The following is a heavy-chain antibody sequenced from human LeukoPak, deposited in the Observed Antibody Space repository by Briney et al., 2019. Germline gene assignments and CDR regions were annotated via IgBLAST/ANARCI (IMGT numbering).Heavy chain of an antibody. V-gene: IGHV1-46*04. D-gene: IGHD3-10*01. Sequence: ASLRLSCTASGYTFTSYYIHWVRQAPGQGLEWVGIINPSGGRTSYADTLQDRVTMTRDKSTSTVYLQLSSLRSEDTAVYYCARDRQLLWFGESPTGYFDYWGQGTLVTVSS. CDR2: INPSGGRT. CDR1: GYTFTSYY. CDR3: ARDRQLLWFGESPTGYFDY. J-gene: IGHJ4*02.